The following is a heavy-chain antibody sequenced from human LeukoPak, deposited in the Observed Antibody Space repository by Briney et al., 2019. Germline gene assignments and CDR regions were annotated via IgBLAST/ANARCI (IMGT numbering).Heavy chain of an antibody. CDR3: AKDGTSSWYGHYYYYMDV. D-gene: IGHD6-13*01. Sequence: GGSLRLSCAASGSTFSSYAMSWVRQAPGKGLEWVSAISGSGGSTYYADSVKGRFTISRDNSKNTLYLQMNSLRAEDTAVYYCAKDGTSSWYGHYYYYMDVWGKGTTVTISS. V-gene: IGHV3-23*01. CDR2: ISGSGGST. J-gene: IGHJ6*03. CDR1: GSTFSSYA.